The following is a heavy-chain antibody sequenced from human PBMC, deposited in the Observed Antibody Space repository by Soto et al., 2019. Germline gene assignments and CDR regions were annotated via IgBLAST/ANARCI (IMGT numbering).Heavy chain of an antibody. CDR1: GFTFSTYA. J-gene: IGHJ4*02. Sequence: PGGSLRLSCAASGFTFSTYAMHWVRQAPGKGLEWVAVISYDGSNKYYADSVKGRFTISRDNSKNTLYLQMNSLRAEDTAMYYCTRRRELLFYTSSWFNDHWGQGTLVTVSS. CDR2: ISYDGSNK. CDR3: TRRRELLFYTSSWFNDH. V-gene: IGHV3-30-3*01. D-gene: IGHD6-13*01.